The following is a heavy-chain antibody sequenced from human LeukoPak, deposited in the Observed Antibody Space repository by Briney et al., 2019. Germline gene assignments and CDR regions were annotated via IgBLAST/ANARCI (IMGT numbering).Heavy chain of an antibody. V-gene: IGHV1-69*13. D-gene: IGHD6-19*01. CDR3: ARGAAVADFAFDY. J-gene: IGHJ4*02. CDR2: IIPIFGTA. CDR1: GGTFTSYA. Sequence: SVKVSCKASGGTFTSYAISWVRQAPGQGLEWMGGIIPIFGTANYAQKFQGRVTITADESTSTAYMELSSLRSEDTAVYYCARGAAVADFAFDYWGQGTLVTVSS.